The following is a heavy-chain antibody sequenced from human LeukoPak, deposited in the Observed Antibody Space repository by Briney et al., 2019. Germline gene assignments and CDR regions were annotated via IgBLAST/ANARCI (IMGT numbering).Heavy chain of an antibody. CDR3: ARDLYYYGSGSYPSFLDY. V-gene: IGHV3-30*02. Sequence: PGGSLRLSCATSGFTFSSYGMHWVRQAPGKGLEWVAFIRYDGSNKYYADPVKGRFTISRDNSKNTLYLQMNSLRAEDTAVYYCARDLYYYGSGSYPSFLDYWGQGTLVTVSS. D-gene: IGHD3-10*01. CDR2: IRYDGSNK. J-gene: IGHJ4*02. CDR1: GFTFSSYG.